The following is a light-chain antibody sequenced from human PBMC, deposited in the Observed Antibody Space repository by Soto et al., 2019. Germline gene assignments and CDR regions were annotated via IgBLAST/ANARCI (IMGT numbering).Light chain of an antibody. J-gene: IGKJ4*01. CDR1: QSVTKS. CDR3: QQRSDWPPSLT. Sequence: EIVLTQSPATLSLSPGERATLSCRASQSVTKSLAWYQQKPGQAPRLLIFATSHRATDIPTRFSGSGSETDFTLTISSLAPEDFAVYYCQQRSDWPPSLTFGGGTKVDIK. CDR2: ATS. V-gene: IGKV3-11*01.